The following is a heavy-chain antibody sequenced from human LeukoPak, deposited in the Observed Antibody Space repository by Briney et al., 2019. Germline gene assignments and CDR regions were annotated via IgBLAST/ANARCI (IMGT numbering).Heavy chain of an antibody. CDR1: GGSLSDFY. CDR2: IAHSGST. CDR3: ARRVFSSWYRKPVYFDY. V-gene: IGHV4-34*01. D-gene: IGHD6-13*01. Sequence: SETLSLICAVYGGSLSDFYWSWIRQTPGKGLEWIGEIAHSGSTNYNPSLKCRVTISVDTSKNQFSLLLNSLTAADTAVYYCARRVFSSWYRKPVYFDYWGQGILVTVSS. J-gene: IGHJ4*02.